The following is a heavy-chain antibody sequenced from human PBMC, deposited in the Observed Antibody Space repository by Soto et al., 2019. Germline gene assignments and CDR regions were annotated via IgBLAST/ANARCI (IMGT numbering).Heavy chain of an antibody. CDR2: INHSGST. J-gene: IGHJ6*02. CDR1: GGSFSGYY. CDR3: ARGGGYGSGSYYNVEGAPYYYYGMDV. D-gene: IGHD3-10*01. Sequence: SETLSLTCAVYGGSFSGYYWSWIRQPPGKGLEWIGEINHSGSTNYNPSLKSRVTISVDTSKNQFSLKLSSVTAADTAVYYCARGGGYGSGSYYNVEGAPYYYYGMDVWGQGTTVTVSS. V-gene: IGHV4-34*01.